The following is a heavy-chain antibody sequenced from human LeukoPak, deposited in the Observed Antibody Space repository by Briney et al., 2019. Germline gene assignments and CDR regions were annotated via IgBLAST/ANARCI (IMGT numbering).Heavy chain of an antibody. CDR2: ISTSSNTI. J-gene: IGHJ4*02. CDR1: GFTFSNFD. Sequence: PGGSLRLSCAASGFTFSNFDMNWVRQAPGKGLEWVSYISTSSNTIYYADSVEGRFTISRDNAKNSLYLQMNSLRAEDTAVYYCARPYRGFFDYWGQGTPVTVSS. D-gene: IGHD1-26*01. CDR3: ARPYRGFFDY. V-gene: IGHV3-48*01.